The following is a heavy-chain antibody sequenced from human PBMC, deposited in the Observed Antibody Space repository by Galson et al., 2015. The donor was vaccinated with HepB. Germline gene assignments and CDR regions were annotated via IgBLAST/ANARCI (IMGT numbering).Heavy chain of an antibody. V-gene: IGHV3-21*01. CDR3: AREFFDIVGNTTQAYFDY. CDR2: ITGRSNDL. Sequence: SLRLSCAASGFSYTTYRMNWVRQAPGKGLEWVSSITGRSNDLYYADSVKGRFTISRDNARNSLYLQMNSLRAEDTAVYYCAREFFDIVGNTTQAYFDYWGQGSVVTVSS. J-gene: IGHJ4*02. CDR1: GFSYTTYR. D-gene: IGHD1-26*01.